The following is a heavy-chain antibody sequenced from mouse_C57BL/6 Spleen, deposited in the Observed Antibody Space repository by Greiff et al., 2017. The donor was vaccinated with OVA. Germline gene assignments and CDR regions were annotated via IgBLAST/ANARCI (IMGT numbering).Heavy chain of an antibody. J-gene: IGHJ1*03. CDR1: GYTFTSYW. CDR3: ARSTYYGGSYGYFDV. D-gene: IGHD1-1*01. CDR2: IYPGSGST. V-gene: IGHV1-55*01. Sequence: QVQLQQPGAELVKPGASVKMSCKASGYTFTSYWITWVKQRPGQGLEWIGDIYPGSGSTNYNEKFKSKATLTVDTSSSTAYMQLSSLTSEDSAVYYCARSTYYGGSYGYFDVWGTGTTVTVSS.